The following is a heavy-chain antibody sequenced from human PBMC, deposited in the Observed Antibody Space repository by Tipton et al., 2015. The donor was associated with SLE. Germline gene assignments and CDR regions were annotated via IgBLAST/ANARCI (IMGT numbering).Heavy chain of an antibody. J-gene: IGHJ3*02. D-gene: IGHD1-26*01. Sequence: TLSLTCTVSGYSISRGYYWGWIRQPPGGGLEWLGSVYPGGTAYYNPPLKSRVTISVDTSKNQFSLKLSSVTAADTAVYYCARGSGGHSGSYFGAFDIWGQGTMATVSS. V-gene: IGHV4-38-2*02. CDR1: GYSISRGYY. CDR3: ARGSGGHSGSYFGAFDI. CDR2: VYPGGTA.